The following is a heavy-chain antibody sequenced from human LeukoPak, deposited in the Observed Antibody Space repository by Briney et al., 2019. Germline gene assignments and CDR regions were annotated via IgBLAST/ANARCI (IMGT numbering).Heavy chain of an antibody. D-gene: IGHD3-9*01. J-gene: IGHJ6*04. V-gene: IGHV1-2*02. Sequence: GASVKVSCKASGYTFTGYYMHWVRQAPGQGLEWMGWINPNSGGTNYAQKFQGRVTMTRDTSISTAYMELSRLRSDDTAVYYCARDRLFRYFDWSLGGYYGMDVWGKGTTVTVSS. CDR2: INPNSGGT. CDR1: GYTFTGYY. CDR3: ARDRLFRYFDWSLGGYYGMDV.